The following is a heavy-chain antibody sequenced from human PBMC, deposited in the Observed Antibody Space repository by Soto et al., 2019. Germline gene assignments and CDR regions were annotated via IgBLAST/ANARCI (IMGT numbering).Heavy chain of an antibody. J-gene: IGHJ6*02. CDR3: ASSPTPEIGGLYYYYYYGMDV. CDR2: IISSSSTI. V-gene: IGHV3-48*02. D-gene: IGHD3-3*01. CDR1: GFTLSSYS. Sequence: GSLILSCAAAGFTLSSYSMSWVRQAPGKGLDWVSYIISSSSTIYYADSVKGRFTISRDNAKNSLYLQMNSLRDEDTAVYYCASSPTPEIGGLYYYYYYGMDVWGQGTTVTVSS.